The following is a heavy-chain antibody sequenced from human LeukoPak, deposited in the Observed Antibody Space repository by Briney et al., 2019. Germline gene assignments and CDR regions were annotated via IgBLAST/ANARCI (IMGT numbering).Heavy chain of an antibody. Sequence: ASVKVSCKASGYIFTSYAIHWVRQAPGQGLEWMGWINAGNSNTKYSQKLQGRVTITRDTSASAAYMELSSLRSEDTAVYYCARGKRNSDYDYFDYWGQGTLVTVPS. D-gene: IGHD5-12*01. CDR3: ARGKRNSDYDYFDY. V-gene: IGHV1-3*01. J-gene: IGHJ4*02. CDR1: GYIFTSYA. CDR2: INAGNSNT.